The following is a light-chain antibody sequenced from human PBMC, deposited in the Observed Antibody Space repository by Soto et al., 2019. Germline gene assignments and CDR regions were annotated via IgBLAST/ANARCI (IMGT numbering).Light chain of an antibody. Sequence: ELLPPHPRGNLSLSPRERANRFCRARQSVSINLAWYQQNPGQAPRLLIYGASTRATGVPARFSGSGSGTEFTLTINSLQSEDFALYYCQQYSNWPLTFGQQARLVI. J-gene: IGKJ5*01. CDR1: QSVSIN. CDR3: QQYSNWPLT. CDR2: GAS. V-gene: IGKV3-15*01.